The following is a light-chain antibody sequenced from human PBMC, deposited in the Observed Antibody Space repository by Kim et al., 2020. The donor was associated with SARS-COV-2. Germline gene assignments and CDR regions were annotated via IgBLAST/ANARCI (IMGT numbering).Light chain of an antibody. V-gene: IGLV3-1*01. CDR3: QAWDTSTVV. Sequence: SVSPGQTASITCSGDKLGDKFASWYQQKPGQSPDLVIYQDNKRPSGIPERFFGSNSGNTATLTISGTQAVDEADYYCQAWDTSTVVFGGGTQLTVL. J-gene: IGLJ3*02. CDR2: QDN. CDR1: KLGDKF.